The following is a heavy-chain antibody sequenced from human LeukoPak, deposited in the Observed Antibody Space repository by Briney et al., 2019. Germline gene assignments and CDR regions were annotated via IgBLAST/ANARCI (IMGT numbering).Heavy chain of an antibody. CDR2: INPSSGGT. J-gene: IGHJ5*02. V-gene: IGHV1-2*02. CDR1: GYTFTDYY. Sequence: ASVKVSCKASGYTFTDYYLHWVRQAPGQGLEWMGWINPSSGGTNYAQKFQGRVTMTRDTSIGTAYMELSRLRSDDTAVYYCARRIRSTSGGNWFDPWGQGTLVTVSS. CDR3: ARRIRSTSGGNWFDP. D-gene: IGHD2-2*01.